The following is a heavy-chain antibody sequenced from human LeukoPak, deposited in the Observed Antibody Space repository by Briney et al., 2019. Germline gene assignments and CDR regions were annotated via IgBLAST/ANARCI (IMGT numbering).Heavy chain of an antibody. CDR3: ALARSEYHYGMDV. J-gene: IGHJ6*02. V-gene: IGHV6-1*01. Sequence: SQTLSLTCALSGDSVSSISVACNWIRQYPSRCLEWLGRTYYRSKWYNEYAVSVKGRITINPDPSKNQFSLQLNSVTPEDTAVYYCALARSEYHYGMDVWGQGATVTVSS. CDR1: GDSVSSISVA. CDR2: TYYRSKWYN.